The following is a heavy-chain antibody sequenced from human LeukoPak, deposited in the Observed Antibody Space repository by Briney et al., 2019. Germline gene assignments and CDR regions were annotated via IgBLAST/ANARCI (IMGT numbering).Heavy chain of an antibody. CDR1: GFTFSSYA. J-gene: IGHJ4*02. CDR3: ARDLSYGDYGGFDY. CDR2: ISYDGSNK. V-gene: IGHV3-30-3*01. D-gene: IGHD4-17*01. Sequence: PEGSLRLSCAASGFTFSSYAMHWVRQAPGKGLEWVAVISYDGSNKYYADSVKGRFTISRDNSKNTLYLQMNSLRAEDTAVYYCARDLSYGDYGGFDYWGQGTLVTVSS.